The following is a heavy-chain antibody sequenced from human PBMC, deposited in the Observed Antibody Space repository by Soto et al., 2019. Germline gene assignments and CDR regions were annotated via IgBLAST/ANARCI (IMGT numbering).Heavy chain of an antibody. CDR2: LYYIGST. J-gene: IGHJ3*01. CDR1: GASVSSNY. Sequence: SETRSLTCTVSGASVSSNYWSWIRQPPGRGLEWIGYLYYIGSTDYNPSLKSRVNISIDTSKNQVSLTLTSVTAADTAVYYCARDPEGYCNGPQCYTERGAFDVWGQGTMVTVSS. V-gene: IGHV4-59*02. CDR3: ARDPEGYCNGPQCYTERGAFDV. D-gene: IGHD2-15*01.